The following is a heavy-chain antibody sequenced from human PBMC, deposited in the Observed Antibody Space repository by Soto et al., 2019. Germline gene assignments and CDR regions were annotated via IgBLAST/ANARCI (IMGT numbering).Heavy chain of an antibody. CDR2: ISGSGGST. CDR1: GFTFSSYA. Sequence: GGSLRLSCAASGFTFSSYAMSWVRQAPGKGLEWVSAISGSGGSTYYADSVKGRFTISRDNSKNTLYLQMNSLRAEDTAVYYCAKDDSIGYCSGGSCYPPDYWGQGTLVTVSS. CDR3: AKDDSIGYCSGGSCYPPDY. V-gene: IGHV3-23*01. J-gene: IGHJ4*02. D-gene: IGHD2-15*01.